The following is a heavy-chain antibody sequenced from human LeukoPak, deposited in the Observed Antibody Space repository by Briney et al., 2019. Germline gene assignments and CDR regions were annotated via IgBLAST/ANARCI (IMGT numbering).Heavy chain of an antibody. D-gene: IGHD5-18*01. J-gene: IGHJ3*02. CDR3: ARQIIYGYGYTFDI. CDR1: GYTFTGYY. Sequence: ASVKVSCKAPGYTFTGYYIHWVRQAPGQGPEWVGWINPDSGGTNFAQKFQGRVTMTRDTSISAAYMELSRLRSDDTAVYYCARQIIYGYGYTFDIWGQGTMVTVSS. V-gene: IGHV1-2*02. CDR2: INPDSGGT.